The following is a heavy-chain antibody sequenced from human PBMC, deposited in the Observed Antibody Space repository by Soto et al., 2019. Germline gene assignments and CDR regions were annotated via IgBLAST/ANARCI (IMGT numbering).Heavy chain of an antibody. V-gene: IGHV1-69*19. CDR2: ISPMFGGA. CDR1: GGTFNTYA. J-gene: IGHJ4*02. Sequence: QVQLVQSGAEMKKAGSSVKVSCQSAGGTFNTYAMNWVRQAHGQGPEWMGDISPMFGGANYAPKFQGRVTITADESTGTSYMQLSSLTSEDTALYFCAREVQVHTPAVFYWGQGTRVNVS. CDR3: AREVQVHTPAVFY. D-gene: IGHD3-10*01.